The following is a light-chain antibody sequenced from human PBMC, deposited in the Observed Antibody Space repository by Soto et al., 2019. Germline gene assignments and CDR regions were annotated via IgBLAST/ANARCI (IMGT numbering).Light chain of an antibody. Sequence: QSVLTQPASVSASPGQSISISCTGTSNDIGAFDYVSWYQQHPGKAPKLIIFEVFNRPSGVSTRFSGSKSGSTASLTISGLQAEDEADYFCSSYTTNSAPVFGGGTKVTVL. J-gene: IGLJ2*01. CDR1: SNDIGAFDY. CDR2: EVF. V-gene: IGLV2-14*01. CDR3: SSYTTNSAPV.